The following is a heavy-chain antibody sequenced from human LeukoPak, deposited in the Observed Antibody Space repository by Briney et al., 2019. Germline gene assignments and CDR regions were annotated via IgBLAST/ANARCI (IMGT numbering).Heavy chain of an antibody. CDR1: GGSISSYY. V-gene: IGHV4-59*01. Sequence: PSETLSLTCTVSGGSISSYYWSWIRQPPGKGLEWIGYIYYSGSTNYNPSLKSRVTISVDTSKNQFSLKLSSVTAADTAVYYCARLHDYGDHIDYWGQGTLVTVSS. CDR2: IYYSGST. J-gene: IGHJ4*02. CDR3: ARLHDYGDHIDY. D-gene: IGHD4-17*01.